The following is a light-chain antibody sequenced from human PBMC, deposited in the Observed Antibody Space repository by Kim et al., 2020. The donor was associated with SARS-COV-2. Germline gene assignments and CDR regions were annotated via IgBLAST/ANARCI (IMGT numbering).Light chain of an antibody. J-gene: IGLJ3*02. CDR1: IMGSKS. Sequence: SPGMPARLPGGEDIMGSKSVHWYQQRPGRAPVVVISYDTGRPSGVPERFSGSNAGDTATLTISRVEAGDEADYYCQVWDRSTNRVFGGGTKLTVL. V-gene: IGLV3-21*04. CDR3: QVWDRSTNRV. CDR2: YDT.